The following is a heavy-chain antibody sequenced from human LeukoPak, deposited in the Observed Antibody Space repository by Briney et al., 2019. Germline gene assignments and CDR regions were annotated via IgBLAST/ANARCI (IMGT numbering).Heavy chain of an antibody. V-gene: IGHV1-2*02. J-gene: IGHJ4*02. Sequence: GASVKVSCKASGYTFTGYYMHWVRQAPGQGLEWMGWINPNSGGTNYAQKFQGRVTMTRDTSTSTVYMELSSLRSEDTAVYYCARGDRIAAAGYWGQGTLVTVSS. D-gene: IGHD6-25*01. CDR2: INPNSGGT. CDR3: ARGDRIAAAGY. CDR1: GYTFTGYY.